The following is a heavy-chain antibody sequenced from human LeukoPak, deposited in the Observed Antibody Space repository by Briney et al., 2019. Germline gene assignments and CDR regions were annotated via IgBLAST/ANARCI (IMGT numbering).Heavy chain of an antibody. CDR3: AAGKRQLDY. D-gene: IGHD6-13*01. J-gene: IGHJ4*02. Sequence: GGSLRLSCAASGFTFSDYYMSWLRQAPGQGPEWVSYISSRASTTYYADAVKGRFTISRDNANNSMYLQMNSLRTEDTAVYYCAAGKRQLDYWGQGTLVTVSS. V-gene: IGHV3-11*01. CDR1: GFTFSDYY. CDR2: ISSRASTT.